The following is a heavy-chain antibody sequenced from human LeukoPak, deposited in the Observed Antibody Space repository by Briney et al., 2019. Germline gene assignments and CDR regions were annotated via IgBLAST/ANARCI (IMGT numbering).Heavy chain of an antibody. CDR1: GFTFSSYS. CDR3: ARSGSKSSSSWYDAFDI. Sequence: GGSLRLSCAASGFTFSSYSMNWVRQAPGKGLEWVSSISSSSSYIYYADSVKGRFTISRDNAKNSLYPQMNSLRAEDTAVYYCARSGSKSSSSWYDAFDIWGQGTMVTVSS. J-gene: IGHJ3*02. V-gene: IGHV3-21*01. CDR2: ISSSSSYI. D-gene: IGHD6-13*01.